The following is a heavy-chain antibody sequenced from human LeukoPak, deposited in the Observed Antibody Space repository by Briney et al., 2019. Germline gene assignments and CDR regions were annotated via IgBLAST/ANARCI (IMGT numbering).Heavy chain of an antibody. CDR1: GFTFSDYY. D-gene: IGHD6-6*01. CDR3: AKEEQLATFDY. J-gene: IGHJ4*02. V-gene: IGHV3-11*01. CDR2: ISSSGSTI. Sequence: GGSLRLSCAASGFTFSDYYMSWIRQAPGKGLEWVSYISSSGSTIYYADSVKGRFTISRDNAKNSLYLQMNSLRAEDTAVYYCAKEEQLATFDYWGQGTLVTVSS.